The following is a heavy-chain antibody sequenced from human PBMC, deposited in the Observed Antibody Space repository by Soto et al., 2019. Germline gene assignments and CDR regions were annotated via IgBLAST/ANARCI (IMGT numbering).Heavy chain of an antibody. CDR3: ASWEVPAAPSEYYYYGMDV. V-gene: IGHV3-11*03. Sequence: GSLRLSCAGSGCTVSDYYMSWIRQAPGKGLEWVSYISSSSSYTNYADSVKGRFTISRDNAKNSLYLQMNSLRAEDTAVYYCASWEVPAAPSEYYYYGMDVWGQGTTVTV. CDR1: GCTVSDYY. CDR2: ISSSSSYT. D-gene: IGHD2-2*01. J-gene: IGHJ6*02.